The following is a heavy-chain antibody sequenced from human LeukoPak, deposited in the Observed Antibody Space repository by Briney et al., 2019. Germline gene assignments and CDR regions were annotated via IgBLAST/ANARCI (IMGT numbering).Heavy chain of an antibody. CDR3: ARTRQIGHSDY. CDR1: GGSISSGDYY. D-gene: IGHD2/OR15-2a*01. CDR2: IYYSGST. J-gene: IGHJ4*02. Sequence: SQTLSLTCTVSGGSISSGDYYWSWIRQPPGTGLEWIGYIYYSGSTYYNPSLKSRVTISVDTSKNQFSLKLGSVTAADTAVYYCARTRQIGHSDYWGQGTLVTVSS. V-gene: IGHV4-30-4*01.